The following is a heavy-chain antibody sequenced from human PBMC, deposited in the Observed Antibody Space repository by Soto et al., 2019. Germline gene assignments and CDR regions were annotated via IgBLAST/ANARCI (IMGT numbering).Heavy chain of an antibody. CDR2: INPNSGGT. CDR1: GYTFTGYY. D-gene: IGHD3-3*01. J-gene: IGHJ6*02. V-gene: IGHV1-2*04. CDR3: ARGVWNFGVHYYYGMDV. Sequence: ASVKVSCKASGYTFTGYYMHWVRQAPGQGLEWMGWINPNSGGTNYAQKFQGWVTMTRDTSISTAYMELSRLRSDDTAVYYCARGVWNFGVHYYYGMDVWGQGSTVTVSS.